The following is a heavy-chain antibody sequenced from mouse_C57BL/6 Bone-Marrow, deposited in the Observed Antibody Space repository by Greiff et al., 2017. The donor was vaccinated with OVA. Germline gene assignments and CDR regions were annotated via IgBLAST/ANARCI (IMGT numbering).Heavy chain of an antibody. J-gene: IGHJ4*01. CDR2: IHPNSGST. D-gene: IGHD3-2*02. Sequence: QVQLQQSGAELVKPGASVKLSCKASGYTFTSYWMHWVKQRPGQGLEWIGMIHPNSGSTNYNEKFKSKATLTVDKSSSTAYMQLSSLTSEDSAVYYCARSGSSGPYYYAMDYWGQGTSVTVSS. CDR1: GYTFTSYW. V-gene: IGHV1-64*01. CDR3: ARSGSSGPYYYAMDY.